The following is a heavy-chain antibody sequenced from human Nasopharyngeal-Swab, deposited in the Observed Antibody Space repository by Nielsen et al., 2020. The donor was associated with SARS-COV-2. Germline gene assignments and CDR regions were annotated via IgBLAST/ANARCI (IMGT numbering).Heavy chain of an antibody. CDR3: AREWGVKQLAHYYYGMDV. D-gene: IGHD6-6*01. J-gene: IGHJ6*02. CDR2: ISSSSSYI. CDR1: GFTLRNYD. Sequence: GGSLRLSCVGSGFTLRNYDMGWVRQAPGKGLEWVSSISSSSSYIYYADSVKGRFTISRDNAKNSLYLQMNSLRAEDTAVYYCAREWGVKQLAHYYYGMDVWGQGTTVTVSS. V-gene: IGHV3-21*01.